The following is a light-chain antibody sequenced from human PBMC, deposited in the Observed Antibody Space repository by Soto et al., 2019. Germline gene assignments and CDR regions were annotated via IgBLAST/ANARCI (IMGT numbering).Light chain of an antibody. CDR2: EVS. V-gene: IGLV2-8*01. CDR3: SYYGGSRV. J-gene: IGLJ1*01. Sequence: QSALTQPPSASGSPGQSVTISCTGTSSDVGAYNYVSWYQQHPGKAPKLMIYEVSKRPSGVPDRFSGSKSGNTASLTVSGLQAEDEADYYCSYYGGSRVFGTGTKV. CDR1: SSDVGAYNY.